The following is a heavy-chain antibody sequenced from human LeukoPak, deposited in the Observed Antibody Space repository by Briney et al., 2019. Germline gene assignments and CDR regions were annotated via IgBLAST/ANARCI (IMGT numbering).Heavy chain of an antibody. CDR3: ATLITPDYYFDY. CDR2: IWYDGSNK. CDR1: GFTLSSYG. Sequence: GGSLRLSCAASGFTLSSYGMHWVRQAPGKGLEWVAVIWYDGSNKYYADSVKGRFTISRDNSKNTLYLQMNSLRAEDTAVYYCATLITPDYYFDYWGQGTLVTVSS. V-gene: IGHV3-33*01. J-gene: IGHJ4*02.